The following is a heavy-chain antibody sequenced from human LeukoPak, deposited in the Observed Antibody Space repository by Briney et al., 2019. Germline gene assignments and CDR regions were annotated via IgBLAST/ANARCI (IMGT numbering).Heavy chain of an antibody. CDR3: ARGGRLMVYAFRSDWFDP. CDR2: INHSGST. J-gene: IGHJ5*02. Sequence: SETLSLTCAVYGGSFSGYYWSWIRQPPGKGLEWIGEINHSGSTNYNPSLKSRVTISVDTSKNQFSLKLSSVTAADTAEYYCARGGRLMVYAFRSDWFDPWGQGTLVTVSS. D-gene: IGHD2-8*01. V-gene: IGHV4-34*01. CDR1: GGSFSGYY.